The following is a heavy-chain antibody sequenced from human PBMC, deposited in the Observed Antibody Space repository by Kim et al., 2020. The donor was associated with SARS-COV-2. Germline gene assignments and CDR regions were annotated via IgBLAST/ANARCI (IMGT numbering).Heavy chain of an antibody. CDR1: RFTFSSYA. CDR3: ATSLTGWRYFQH. Sequence: GGSLRLSCAASRFTFSSYAMTWVRQAPGKGLEWISTISGSGGSTYYADSVKGRFIISRDNSNNTLYLQMNSLRAEDTAVYYCATSLTGWRYFQHWGQGTLVTVSS. J-gene: IGHJ1*01. CDR2: ISGSGGST. D-gene: IGHD2-15*01. V-gene: IGHV3-23*01.